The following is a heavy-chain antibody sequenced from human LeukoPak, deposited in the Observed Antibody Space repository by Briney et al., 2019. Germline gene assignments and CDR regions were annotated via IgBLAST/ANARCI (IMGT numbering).Heavy chain of an antibody. J-gene: IGHJ4*02. V-gene: IGHV3-23*01. D-gene: IGHD2-15*01. CDR3: AKGSGGYFFDL. CDR2: ISNDGGGT. Sequence: PGGSLRLSCAASGFIFNNYGLVWVRQAPGKGLEWVSAISNDGGGTTYADFVKGRFSVSRDNSKNTLFLQMNSLRAEDTALYYCAKGSGGYFFDLWGQGTLVTVSS. CDR1: GFIFNNYG.